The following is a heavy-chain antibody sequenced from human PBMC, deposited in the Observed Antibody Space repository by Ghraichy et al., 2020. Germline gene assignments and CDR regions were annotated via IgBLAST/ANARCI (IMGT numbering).Heavy chain of an antibody. Sequence: GGSPRVSCAASGFTFSSYSMNWVRQAPGKGLEWVSSISLSSSYIYYADSVKGRFTISRDNAKNSLYLQMNSLRAEDTAVYYCARAAYYYDSSGYDNFDYWGQGTLVTGSS. CDR2: ISLSSSYI. CDR3: ARAAYYYDSSGYDNFDY. D-gene: IGHD3-22*01. CDR1: GFTFSSYS. V-gene: IGHV3-21*01. J-gene: IGHJ4*02.